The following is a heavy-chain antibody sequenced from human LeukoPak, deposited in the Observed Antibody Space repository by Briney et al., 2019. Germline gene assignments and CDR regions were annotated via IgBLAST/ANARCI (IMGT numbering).Heavy chain of an antibody. CDR1: GFTFDDYA. Sequence: PGRSLRLSCAASGFTFDDYAMHWVRQAPGKGLEWVSHINTDGSGTTYADSVKGRFTISRDNAKNTVYLQMNSLRAEDTAVYYCAGGDSGAYYMDVWGKGTTVTVSS. V-gene: IGHV3-74*01. J-gene: IGHJ6*03. D-gene: IGHD7-27*01. CDR3: AGGDSGAYYMDV. CDR2: INTDGSGT.